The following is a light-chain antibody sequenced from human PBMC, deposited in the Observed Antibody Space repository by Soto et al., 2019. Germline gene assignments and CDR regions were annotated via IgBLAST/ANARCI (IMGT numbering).Light chain of an antibody. CDR2: GAS. V-gene: IGKV3-20*01. CDR1: QSVSSSY. Sequence: EIVLTQSPGTLSLSPGERATLSCRASQSVSSSYLAWYQQKPGQAPRLLIYGASSRATGIPDRFSGSGSVTYFTLIISRLEPEDFAVYYCQQYGSSPTFGGGTKVEIK. CDR3: QQYGSSPT. J-gene: IGKJ4*02.